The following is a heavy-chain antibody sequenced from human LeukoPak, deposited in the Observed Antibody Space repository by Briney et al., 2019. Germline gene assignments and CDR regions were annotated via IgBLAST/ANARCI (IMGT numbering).Heavy chain of an antibody. V-gene: IGHV3-53*01. CDR3: ARARYFDWLSVPGYMDV. CDR2: IYSGGST. D-gene: IGHD3-9*01. Sequence: WGSLRLSCAASGFTVSSNYMSWVRQAPGKGLEWVSVIYSGGSTYYADSVEGRFTISRDNSKNTLYLQMNSLRAEDTAVYYCARARYFDWLSVPGYMDVWGKGTTVTISS. CDR1: GFTVSSNY. J-gene: IGHJ6*03.